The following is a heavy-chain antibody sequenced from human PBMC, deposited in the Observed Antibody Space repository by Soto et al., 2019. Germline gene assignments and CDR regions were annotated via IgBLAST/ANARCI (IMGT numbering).Heavy chain of an antibody. D-gene: IGHD2-15*01. CDR3: ARLDCGGGTCLVAD. Sequence: PSETLSLTCTVSGGSISSGDYYWSWIRQPPGKGLESIAYIYSSGSTYYNPSLKSRVTISVDTSKNQFSLKVNSVTAADTAVYYCARLDCGGGTCLVADWGQGTLVTVSS. CDR2: IYSSGST. V-gene: IGHV4-30-4*01. CDR1: GGSISSGDYY. J-gene: IGHJ4*02.